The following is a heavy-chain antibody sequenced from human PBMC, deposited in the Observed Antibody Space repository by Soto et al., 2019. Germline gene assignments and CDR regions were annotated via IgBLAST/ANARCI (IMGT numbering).Heavy chain of an antibody. Sequence: SVKVSCKASGRTFSSYAISWVRQAPGQGLEWMGGIIPIFGTANYAQKFQGRVTITADKSTSTAYMELSSLRSEDTAVYYCASEGVDDSSGYYVYYYFDYWGQGTLVTVSS. CDR1: GRTFSSYA. CDR2: IIPIFGTA. D-gene: IGHD3-22*01. J-gene: IGHJ4*02. V-gene: IGHV1-69*06. CDR3: ASEGVDDSSGYYVYYYFDY.